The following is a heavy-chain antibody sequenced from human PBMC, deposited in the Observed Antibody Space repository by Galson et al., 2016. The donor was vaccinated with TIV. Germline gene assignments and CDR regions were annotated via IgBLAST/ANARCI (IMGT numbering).Heavy chain of an antibody. V-gene: IGHV3-43*01. Sequence: SLRLSCAASGFTFDDYTMHWVRQTPGKGVEWVSFIVWDGANKYYSDSVKGRFTISRDNSKNSLYLQMNSLRPEDTALYYCAKEGAAAEYYGMDVWGQGTTVTVSS. CDR1: GFTFDDYT. J-gene: IGHJ6*02. CDR2: IVWDGANK. CDR3: AKEGAAAEYYGMDV. D-gene: IGHD6-13*01.